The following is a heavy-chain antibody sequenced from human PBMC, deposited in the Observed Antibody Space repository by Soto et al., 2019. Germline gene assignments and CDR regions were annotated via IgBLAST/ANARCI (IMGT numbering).Heavy chain of an antibody. CDR2: INTYNGNT. V-gene: IGHV1-18*01. D-gene: IGHD3-16*01. CDR3: AMVDVYVTPSPQDV. Sequence: QVQLVQSGAEVKNPGASVKVSCKASGYTFTRYGIGWARQAPGQGLEWMGWINTYNGNTNYAQNVQGRVTLTTDTXXRPAYMELRSLRSNDTAIYYCAMVDVYVTPSPQDVWGQGTTVIVSS. J-gene: IGHJ6*02. CDR1: GYTFTRYG.